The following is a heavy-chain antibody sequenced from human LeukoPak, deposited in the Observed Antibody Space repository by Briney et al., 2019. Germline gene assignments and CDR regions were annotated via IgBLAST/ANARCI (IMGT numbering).Heavy chain of an antibody. Sequence: PGGSLRLSCAASGFPFSSNWMSWVRQAPGKGLEWVANIKQDGRQKYYVDSVKGRFTISRDNAKNSLYLQMNSLRAEDTAVYYCARAGVMITFGGVNTYFDYWGQGTLVTVSS. D-gene: IGHD3-16*01. CDR3: ARAGVMITFGGVNTYFDY. J-gene: IGHJ4*02. CDR1: GFPFSSNW. V-gene: IGHV3-7*05. CDR2: IKQDGRQK.